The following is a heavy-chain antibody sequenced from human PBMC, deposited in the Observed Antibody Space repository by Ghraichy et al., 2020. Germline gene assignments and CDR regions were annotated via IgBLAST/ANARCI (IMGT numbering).Heavy chain of an antibody. CDR1: GFTFSSYA. CDR3: ARASGNWNYYLDY. D-gene: IGHD1-7*01. V-gene: IGHV3-30-3*01. CDR2: ISYDGSNK. Sequence: GGSLRLSCAASGFTFSSYAMHWVRQSPGKGLEWVSCISYDGSNKYYADSVKGRFTISRDNSKNTLYLQMNSLRAEDTAVYYCARASGNWNYYLDYWGQGTLVTVSS. J-gene: IGHJ4*02.